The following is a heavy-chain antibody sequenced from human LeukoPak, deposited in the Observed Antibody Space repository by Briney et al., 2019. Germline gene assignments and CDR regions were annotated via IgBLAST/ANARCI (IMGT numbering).Heavy chain of an antibody. CDR2: ISYDGSNK. J-gene: IGHJ4*02. V-gene: IGHV3-30-3*01. CDR1: GFTFSSYA. CDR3: ARDLGAAAGTPYYFDY. D-gene: IGHD6-13*01. Sequence: PGGSLRLSCAASGFTFSSYAMHWVRQAPGKGLEWVAVISYDGSNKYYADSVKGRFTISRDNSKNTLYLQMNSLRAEDTAVYYCARDLGAAAGTPYYFDYWGQGTLVTVSS.